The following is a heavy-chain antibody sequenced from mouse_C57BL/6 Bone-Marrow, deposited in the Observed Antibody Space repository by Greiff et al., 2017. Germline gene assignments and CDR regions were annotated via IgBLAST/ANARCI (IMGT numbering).Heavy chain of an antibody. CDR3: ARYRLNYFDY. V-gene: IGHV1-63*01. CDR1: GYTFTNYW. Sequence: VQLQQSGAELVRPGTSVKMSCKASGYTFTNYWIGWAKQRPGHGLEWIGDIYPGGGYTTYNEKFKGKATLTADKSSSTAYMQVSSLTSEDSASYYCARYRLNYFDYWGQGTTLTVSS. D-gene: IGHD2-12*01. J-gene: IGHJ2*01. CDR2: IYPGGGYT.